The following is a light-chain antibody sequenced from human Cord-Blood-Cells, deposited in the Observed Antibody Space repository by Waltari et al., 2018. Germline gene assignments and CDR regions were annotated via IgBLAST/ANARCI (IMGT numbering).Light chain of an antibody. CDR1: QSFSSSY. CDR2: GAS. CDR3: QQYGSSPFT. J-gene: IGKJ3*01. Sequence: DIVLTQSPGTLYLSPGERATLSYRASQSFSSSYLAWYQQKPGQAPRLLIYGASSRATGIPDRFSGSGSGTDFTLTISRLEPEDFAVYYCQQYGSSPFTFGPGTKVDIK. V-gene: IGKV3-20*01.